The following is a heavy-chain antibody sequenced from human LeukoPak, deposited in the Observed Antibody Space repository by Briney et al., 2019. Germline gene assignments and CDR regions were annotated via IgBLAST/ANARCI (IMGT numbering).Heavy chain of an antibody. J-gene: IGHJ3*02. Sequence: PGGSLRLSCAASGFTFSSYEMNWVRQAPGKGLEWVSYISSSGSTIYYADSVKGRFTISRDNAKNSLYLQMNSLRAEDTAVYYCAKSGLNRAGYDAFDIWGQGTMVTVSS. V-gene: IGHV3-48*03. CDR3: AKSGLNRAGYDAFDI. D-gene: IGHD3-9*01. CDR2: ISSSGSTI. CDR1: GFTFSSYE.